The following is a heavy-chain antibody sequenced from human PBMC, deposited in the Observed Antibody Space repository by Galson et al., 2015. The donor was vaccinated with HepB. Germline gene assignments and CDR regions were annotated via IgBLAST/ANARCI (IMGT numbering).Heavy chain of an antibody. CDR2: ISYDGSNK. V-gene: IGHV3-30*18. J-gene: IGHJ6*03. CDR1: GFTFSSYG. D-gene: IGHD5-12*01. CDR3: AKGSVATIGLEGGYYYYMDV. Sequence: SLRLSCAASGFTFSSYGMHWVRQAPGKGLEWVAVISYDGSNKYYADSVKGRFTISRDNSKNTLYLQMNSLRAEDTAVYYCAKGSVATIGLEGGYYYYMDVWGKGTTVTVSS.